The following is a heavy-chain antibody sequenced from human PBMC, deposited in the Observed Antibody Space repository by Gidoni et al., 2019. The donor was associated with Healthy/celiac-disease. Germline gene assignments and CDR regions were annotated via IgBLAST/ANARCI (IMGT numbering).Heavy chain of an antibody. D-gene: IGHD6-13*01. J-gene: IGHJ2*01. CDR3: ARVRPVRYSSSREVGRAASGWYFDL. CDR1: GYTFTGYY. CDR2: INPNSGGT. V-gene: IGHV1-2*06. Sequence: QVQLVQSGAEVKKPGASVKVSCKASGYTFTGYYMHWVRQAPGQGLEWMGRINPNSGGTNYAQKFQGRVTMTRDTSISTAYMELSRLRSDDTAVYYWARVRPVRYSSSREVGRAASGWYFDLWGRGTLVTVSS.